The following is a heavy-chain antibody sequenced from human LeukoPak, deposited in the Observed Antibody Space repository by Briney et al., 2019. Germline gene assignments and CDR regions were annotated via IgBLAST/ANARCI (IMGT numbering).Heavy chain of an antibody. CDR2: VYHTGGT. CDR1: GDSITGYS. V-gene: IGHV4-59*01. Sequence: KPSETLSLTCTASGDSITGYSLSWIRQPPGKGLEWIWSVYHTGGTNYNPSLKSRVTMSVDTSKKQFSLNLNSVTTADTAVYYCARIRSMTTVISYFFDYWGQGALVTVSS. CDR3: ARIRSMTTVISYFFDY. D-gene: IGHD4-17*01. J-gene: IGHJ4*02.